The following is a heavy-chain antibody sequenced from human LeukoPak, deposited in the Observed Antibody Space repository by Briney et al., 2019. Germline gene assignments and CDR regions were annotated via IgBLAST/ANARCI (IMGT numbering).Heavy chain of an antibody. CDR3: ARGNYYCGSGSQYYYYMDV. J-gene: IGHJ6*03. V-gene: IGHV3-20*04. CDR1: GFTFDDYG. Sequence: GGSLRLSCAASGFTFDDYGMSWVRQAPGKGLEWVSGINWNGGSTGYADSVKGRFTISRDNAKNSLYLQMNSLRAEDTALYYCARGNYYCGSGSQYYYYMDVWGKGTTVTVSS. CDR2: INWNGGST. D-gene: IGHD3-10*01.